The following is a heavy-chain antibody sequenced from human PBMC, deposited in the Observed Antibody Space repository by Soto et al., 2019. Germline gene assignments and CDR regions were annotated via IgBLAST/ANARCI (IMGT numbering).Heavy chain of an antibody. D-gene: IGHD1-1*01. Sequence: QVQLQESGPGLVKPSETLSLTCTVSGGSVSSGSYYWSWIRQPPGKGLEWIGYIYYSGSTNYNPSLKRRVTISVDTSKNQFSLKLSSVTAADTAVYYCARVRKRTPYFDYWGQGTLVTVSS. CDR1: GGSVSSGSYY. CDR3: ARVRKRTPYFDY. V-gene: IGHV4-61*01. CDR2: IYYSGST. J-gene: IGHJ4*02.